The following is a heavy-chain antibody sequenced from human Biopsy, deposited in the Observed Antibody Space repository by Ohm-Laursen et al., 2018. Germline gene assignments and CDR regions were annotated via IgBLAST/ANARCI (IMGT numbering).Heavy chain of an antibody. CDR1: GFTFSSYA. J-gene: IGHJ6*03. Sequence: SLRLSCAASGFTFSSYAMTWFRQAPGKGLEWVSTISGNSDIIYDTDSVKGRFTISRDNSKNTLYLHMNSLRAADTAVYYCARDRYYGSENYFSHYNMDVWGQGTTVTVPS. D-gene: IGHD3-10*01. V-gene: IGHV3-23*01. CDR3: ARDRYYGSENYFSHYNMDV. CDR2: ISGNSDII.